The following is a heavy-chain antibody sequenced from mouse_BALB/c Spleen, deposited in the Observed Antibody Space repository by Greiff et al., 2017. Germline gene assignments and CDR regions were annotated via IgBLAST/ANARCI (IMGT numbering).Heavy chain of an antibody. V-gene: IGHV1S81*02. CDR1: GYTFTSYW. CDR3: ARGTTVVGDY. Sequence: VQLQQPGAELVKPGASVKLSCKASGYTFTSYWMHWVKQRPGQGLEWIGEINPSNGRTNYNEKFKSKATLTVDKSSSTAYMQLSSLTSEDSAVYYCARGTTVVGDYWGQGTTLTVSS. J-gene: IGHJ2*01. D-gene: IGHD1-1*01. CDR2: INPSNGRT.